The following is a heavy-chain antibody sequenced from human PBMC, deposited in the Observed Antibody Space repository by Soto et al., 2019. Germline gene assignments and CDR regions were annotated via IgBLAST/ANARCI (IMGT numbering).Heavy chain of an antibody. CDR1: GGSISSSSYY. Sequence: LSLTCTVSGGSISSSSYYWGWIRQPPGKGLEWIGSIYYSGSTYYNPSLKSRVTISVDTSKNQFSLKLSSVTAADTAVYYCARHLAGGSFNYYYYGMDVWSQGTTVTVSS. J-gene: IGHJ6*02. D-gene: IGHD2-15*01. V-gene: IGHV4-39*01. CDR2: IYYSGST. CDR3: ARHLAGGSFNYYYYGMDV.